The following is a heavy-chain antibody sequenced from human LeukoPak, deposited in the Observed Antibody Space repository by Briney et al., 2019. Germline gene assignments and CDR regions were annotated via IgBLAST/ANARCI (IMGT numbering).Heavy chain of an antibody. CDR3: VRFGDYDDYFDY. V-gene: IGHV4-34*01. J-gene: IGHJ4*02. CDR1: GGSFSGYY. Sequence: PSETMSLTCAVYGGSFSGYYWSWIRQPPGKGLEWIGDINHSGSTNYNPSLKSRVSISVDTSKNQFSLKLSSMTAADTAVYYCVRFGDYDDYFDYWGQGTLVTVSS. CDR2: INHSGST. D-gene: IGHD4-17*01.